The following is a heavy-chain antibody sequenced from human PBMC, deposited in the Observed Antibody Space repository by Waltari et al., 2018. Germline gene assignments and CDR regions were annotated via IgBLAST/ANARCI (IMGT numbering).Heavy chain of an antibody. Sequence: QLQLQESGPGLVKPSETLSLTCTVSGGSISSSSYYWGWIRQPPGKGLEWIGSIYYSGSTYYNPSLKSRVTISVDTAKNQFSLKLSSVTAADTAVYYCARQPRGSYYGAFDIWGQGTMVTVSS. D-gene: IGHD1-26*01. V-gene: IGHV4-39*01. J-gene: IGHJ3*02. CDR1: GGSISSSSYY. CDR3: ARQPRGSYYGAFDI. CDR2: IYYSGST.